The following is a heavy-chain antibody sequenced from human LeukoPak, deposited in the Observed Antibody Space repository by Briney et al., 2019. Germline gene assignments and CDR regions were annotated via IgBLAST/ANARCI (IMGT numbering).Heavy chain of an antibody. V-gene: IGHV4-39*07. Sequence: SETLSLTCTVSGGSISSSSYYWGWIRQPPGKGLEWIGSIYYSGSTYYNPSLKSRVTISVDTSKNQFSLKLSSVTAAGTAVYYCARDWRDIVVVPAAISGRGNNWFDPWGQGTLVTVSS. CDR2: IYYSGST. CDR1: GGSISSSSYY. CDR3: ARDWRDIVVVPAAISGRGNNWFDP. D-gene: IGHD2-2*02. J-gene: IGHJ5*02.